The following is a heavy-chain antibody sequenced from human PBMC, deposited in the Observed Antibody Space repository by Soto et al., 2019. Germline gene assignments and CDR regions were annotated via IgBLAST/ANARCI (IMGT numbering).Heavy chain of an antibody. CDR2: ISGSGGSA. V-gene: IGHV3-23*01. D-gene: IGHD2-2*01. CDR1: GFTFSSYA. CDR3: AKVRCSGTSGYHGYYYYGMDV. J-gene: IGHJ6*02. Sequence: GGSLRLSCAASGFTFSSYAMSWVRQAPGKGLEWVSTISGSGGSAYDADSVRGRFTISRDNSKNTLYLQMISLRIEDTAVYYCAKVRCSGTSGYHGYYYYGMDVWGQGTAVTVSS.